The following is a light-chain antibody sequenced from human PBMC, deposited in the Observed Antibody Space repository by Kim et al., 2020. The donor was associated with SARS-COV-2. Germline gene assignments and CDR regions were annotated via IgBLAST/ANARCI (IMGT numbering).Light chain of an antibody. J-gene: IGKJ2*01. Sequence: SPRERATLSCRDSQSVSSYLAWYQQKPGQAPRLLIYDASNRATGIPARFSGSGSGTDFTLTISSLEPEDFAVYYCQQRSNWPPLYTFGQGTKLEI. CDR2: DAS. CDR3: QQRSNWPPLYT. CDR1: QSVSSY. V-gene: IGKV3-11*01.